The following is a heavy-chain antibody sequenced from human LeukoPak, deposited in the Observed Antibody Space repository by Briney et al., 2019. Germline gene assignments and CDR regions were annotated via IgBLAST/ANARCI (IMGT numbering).Heavy chain of an antibody. CDR1: GGFITSSTHY. V-gene: IGHV4-39*01. CDR2: IYYSGSI. D-gene: IGHD1-26*01. CDR3: ARHPLRRVGATFHAFDI. J-gene: IGHJ3*02. Sequence: SETLSLTCTVSGGFITSSTHYWGWIRRPPGKGLEWIGSIYYSGSIYSNPSLESRVTISVDTSNNQFSLNLSSMTAADTAVYYCARHPLRRVGATFHAFDIWGQGTTVTVSS.